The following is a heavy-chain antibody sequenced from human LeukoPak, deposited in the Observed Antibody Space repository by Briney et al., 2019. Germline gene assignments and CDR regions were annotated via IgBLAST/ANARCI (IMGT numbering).Heavy chain of an antibody. Sequence: SETLSLTCTVSGDSIRSYYWSWIRQPAGKGLEWIGRIYTSGSTNYDPSLQNRVTMSVDTTKNQFSLKLSSVTAADTAVYYCASTTYYYDSSGYYFLDYWGQGTLVTVSS. CDR2: IYTSGST. CDR1: GDSIRSYY. D-gene: IGHD3-22*01. CDR3: ASTTYYYDSSGYYFLDY. V-gene: IGHV4-4*07. J-gene: IGHJ4*02.